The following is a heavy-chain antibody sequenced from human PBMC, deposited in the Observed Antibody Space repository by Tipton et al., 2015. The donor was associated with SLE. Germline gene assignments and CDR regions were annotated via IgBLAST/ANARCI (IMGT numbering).Heavy chain of an antibody. CDR1: GFSFSSYA. Sequence: GSLRLSCSASGFSFSSYAMHWVRQAPGKGLEYVSGISSNGDTTQYADSVKGRFTISRDNSKNTLYLQMSSLRVEDTAVYYCVKQVVRYQLLAPFFDYWGQGTLVTVSS. J-gene: IGHJ4*02. CDR2: ISSNGDTT. V-gene: IGHV3-64D*06. D-gene: IGHD2-2*01. CDR3: VKQVVRYQLLAPFFDY.